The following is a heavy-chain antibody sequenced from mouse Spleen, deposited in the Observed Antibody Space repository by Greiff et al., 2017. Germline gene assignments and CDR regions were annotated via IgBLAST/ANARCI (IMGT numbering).Heavy chain of an antibody. CDR1: GYTFTSYW. V-gene: IGHV1-7*01. D-gene: IGHD2-3*01. CDR2: INPSTGYT. Sequence: VQLQQSGAELAKPGASVKMSCKASGYTFTSYWMHWVKQRPGQGLEWIGYINPSTGYTEYNQKFKDKATLTADKSSSTAYMQLSSLTSEDSAVYYCARDDGYYNAMDYWGQGTSVTVSS. CDR3: ARDDGYYNAMDY. J-gene: IGHJ4*01.